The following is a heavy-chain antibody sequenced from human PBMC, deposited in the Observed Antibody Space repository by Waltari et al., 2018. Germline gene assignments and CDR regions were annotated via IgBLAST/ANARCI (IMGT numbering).Heavy chain of an antibody. CDR1: GYSFTSYW. V-gene: IGHV5-51*01. J-gene: IGHJ4*02. D-gene: IGHD5-18*01. CDR3: ARSVDTAMVGADY. CDR2: IYPGDSDT. Sequence: EVQLVQSGAEVKQPGESLKISCKGSGYSFTSYWIGWVRQTPGKGLGWMGIIYPGDSDTRYSPSFQGQVTISADKSISTAYLQWSSLKASDTAMYYCARSVDTAMVGADYWGQGTLVTVSS.